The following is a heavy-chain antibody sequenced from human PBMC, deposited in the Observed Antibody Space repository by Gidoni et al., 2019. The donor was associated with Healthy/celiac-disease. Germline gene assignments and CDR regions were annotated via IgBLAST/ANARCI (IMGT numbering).Heavy chain of an antibody. CDR1: GGSFRGYY. D-gene: IGHD3-3*01. CDR3: ARVRFLEWFYYYYGMDV. Sequence: QVQLQQWGAGLLKPSETLSLTCAVYGGSFRGYYWSWIRQPPGKGLEWIGEINHSGSTNYNPSLRSRVTISVDTSKNQFSLKLSSVTAADTAVYYCARVRFLEWFYYYYGMDVWGQGTTVTVSS. V-gene: IGHV4-34*01. J-gene: IGHJ6*02. CDR2: INHSGST.